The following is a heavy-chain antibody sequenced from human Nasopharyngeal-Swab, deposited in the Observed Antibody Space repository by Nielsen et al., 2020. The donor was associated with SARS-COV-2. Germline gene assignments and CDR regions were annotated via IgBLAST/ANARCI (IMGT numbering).Heavy chain of an antibody. J-gene: IGHJ4*02. CDR2: ISYDGSKK. Sequence: LSLTCAASGFTFGYYGMHWVRQAPGKGLEWVAVISYDGSKKYYVDSVKGRFTISRDNSKNTLYLQMNSLRAEDTAVYYCARDLGGAAAGTDYWGQGTLVTVSS. D-gene: IGHD6-13*01. V-gene: IGHV3-30*03. CDR3: ARDLGGAAAGTDY. CDR1: GFTFGYYG.